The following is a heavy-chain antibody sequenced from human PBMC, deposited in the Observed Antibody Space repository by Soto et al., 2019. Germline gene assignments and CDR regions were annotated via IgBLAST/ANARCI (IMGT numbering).Heavy chain of an antibody. Sequence: QVQLVESGGGVVQPGRSLRLSCAASGFTFSSYAMHWVRQAPGKGLEWVAVISYDGSNKYYADSVKGRFTISRDNSKNQLYLQMNSLRAEDTAVYYCARDLYRYGAGSYVDYWGQGTLFTVAA. CDR2: ISYDGSNK. J-gene: IGHJ4*02. CDR1: GFTFSSYA. D-gene: IGHD3-10*01. V-gene: IGHV3-30-3*01. CDR3: ARDLYRYGAGSYVDY.